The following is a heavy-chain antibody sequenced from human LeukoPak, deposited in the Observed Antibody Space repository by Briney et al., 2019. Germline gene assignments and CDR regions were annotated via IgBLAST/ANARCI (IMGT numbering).Heavy chain of an antibody. J-gene: IGHJ6*02. V-gene: IGHV4-34*01. CDR1: GGSISGYY. CDR2: INHSGST. D-gene: IGHD3-9*01. Sequence: SETLSLTCAVYGGSISGYYWSWIRQPLGKGLEWIGEINHSGSTNYNPSLKSRVTISVDTSKNQFSLKLSSVTAADTAVYYCARENHDILTGPSGMDVWGQGTTVTVSS. CDR3: ARENHDILTGPSGMDV.